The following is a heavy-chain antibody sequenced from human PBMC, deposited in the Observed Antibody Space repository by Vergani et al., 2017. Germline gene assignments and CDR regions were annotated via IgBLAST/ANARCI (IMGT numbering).Heavy chain of an antibody. CDR2: INPNSGGT. V-gene: IGHV1-2*02. CDR3: ARVGTSSNRDYFDY. CDR1: GYTFTDYF. J-gene: IGHJ4*02. D-gene: IGHD2-2*01. Sequence: QVQLVQSGAEVKKPGASVKVSCKASGYTFTDYFMHWVRQAPGQGLKWMGWINPNSGGTNYAQKFQGRVTMTRDTSISTAYMELSNLRYDDTAVYYCARVGTSSNRDYFDYWGQGTLVTVSS.